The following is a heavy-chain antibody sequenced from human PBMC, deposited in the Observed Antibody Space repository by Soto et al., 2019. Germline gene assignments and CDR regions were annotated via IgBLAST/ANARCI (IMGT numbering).Heavy chain of an antibody. CDR1: GYTFTSYA. CDR3: ARDILSSWSGWFDP. CDR2: INAGNGNT. Sequence: ASVKVSCKASGYTFTSYAMHWVRQAPGQRLEWMGWINAGNGNTKYSQKFQGRVTITRDTSASTAYMELSSLRSEDTAVYYCARDILSSWSGWFDPWGQGTLVTVSS. J-gene: IGHJ5*02. V-gene: IGHV1-3*01.